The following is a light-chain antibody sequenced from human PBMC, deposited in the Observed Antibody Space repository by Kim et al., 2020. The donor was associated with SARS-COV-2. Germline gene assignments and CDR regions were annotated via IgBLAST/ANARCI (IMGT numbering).Light chain of an antibody. CDR2: GKN. Sequence: SSELTQDPAVSVALGQTVRITCQGDSLRSYYASWYQQKPGQAPVLVIYGKNNRPSGIPDRFSGSSSRNTASLTITGAQAEDEADYYCNSRDSSGTRVFGGGTQLTVL. CDR1: SLRSYY. V-gene: IGLV3-19*01. J-gene: IGLJ3*02. CDR3: NSRDSSGTRV.